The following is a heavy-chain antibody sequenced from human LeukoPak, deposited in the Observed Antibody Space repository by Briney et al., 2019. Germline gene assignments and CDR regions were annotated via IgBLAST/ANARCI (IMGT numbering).Heavy chain of an antibody. CDR3: ATQRGSYLWGTDFDY. Sequence: ASVKVSCKASGYTFTGYYMHWVRQAPGQGLEWMGWINPNSGDTKFAREFQGRVTMTRDTSISTAYMGLSRLRSDDTAVYYCATQRGSYLWGTDFDYWGQETLVTVSS. V-gene: IGHV1-2*02. CDR2: INPNSGDT. CDR1: GYTFTGYY. D-gene: IGHD3-16*01. J-gene: IGHJ4*02.